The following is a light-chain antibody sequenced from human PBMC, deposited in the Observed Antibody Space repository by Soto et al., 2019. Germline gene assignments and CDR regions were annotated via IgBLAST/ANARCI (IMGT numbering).Light chain of an antibody. CDR3: SSSSTSTTPFV. CDR1: SSDIGGYNY. J-gene: IGLJ1*01. V-gene: IGLV2-14*01. Sequence: QSALTQPASVSGSPGQSITVSCTGTSSDIGGYNYVSWYQQHPGKAPKLIISEVSNRPSGVSNRFAGSKSGNTASLTISGIQAEDEADYSCSSSSTSTTPFVFGTGTKLTVL. CDR2: EVS.